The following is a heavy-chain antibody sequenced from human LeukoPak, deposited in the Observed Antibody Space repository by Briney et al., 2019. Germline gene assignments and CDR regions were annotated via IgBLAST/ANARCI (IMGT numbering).Heavy chain of an antibody. Sequence: GGSLRLSCAASGFTFSNAWMNWVRQAPGKGLEWVCRIKSKTDGGTTDYAAPVKGRFTISRDDSKNTLYLQMNSLKTEDTAVYYCTTGQWLAQYYIDYWGQGTLVTVSS. CDR3: TTGQWLAQYYIDY. CDR1: GFTFSNAW. V-gene: IGHV3-15*01. D-gene: IGHD6-19*01. CDR2: IKSKTDGGTT. J-gene: IGHJ4*02.